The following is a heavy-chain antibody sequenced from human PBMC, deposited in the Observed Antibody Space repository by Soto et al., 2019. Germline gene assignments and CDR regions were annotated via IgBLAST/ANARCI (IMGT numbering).Heavy chain of an antibody. CDR3: VKGYGSSAVGFDY. CDR1: GFTFRNHA. J-gene: IGHJ4*02. Sequence: GGSLRLSCATSGFTFRNHAMTWVRQAPGKGLEWVSAISGSGGSTNYADSVKGRFTISRDNAKNTLYLQMNSLRAEDTAVYYCVKGYGSSAVGFDYWGQGTLVTVSS. CDR2: ISGSGGST. D-gene: IGHD3-22*01. V-gene: IGHV3-23*01.